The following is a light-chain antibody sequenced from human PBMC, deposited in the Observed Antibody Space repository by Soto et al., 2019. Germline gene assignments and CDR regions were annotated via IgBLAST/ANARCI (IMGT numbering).Light chain of an antibody. V-gene: IGLV2-14*01. CDR3: SSYTSSSFYV. CDR2: DVS. Sequence: QSVLTQPASVSGSPGQSITISCTGTSSDVGGYNYVSWYQQHPGKAPKLMIYDVSNRPSGVSNRFSGSKSGNTASLTISGLQAEDEAYYYCSSYTSSSFYVFGTGTKVTVL. CDR1: SSDVGGYNY. J-gene: IGLJ1*01.